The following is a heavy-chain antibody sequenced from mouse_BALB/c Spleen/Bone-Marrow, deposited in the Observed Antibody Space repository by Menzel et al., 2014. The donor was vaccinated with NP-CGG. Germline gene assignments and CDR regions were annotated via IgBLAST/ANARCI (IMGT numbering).Heavy chain of an antibody. D-gene: IGHD1-1*01. CDR2: IDPANGNT. CDR3: ARYYYSTLLDY. CDR1: GFNIKDTY. V-gene: IGHV14-3*02. J-gene: IGHJ2*01. Sequence: VQLKESGAELVKSGASVKLSCTASGFNIKDTYMHWVKQRPEQGLEWIGRIDPANGNTKYDPKFQGKATITADTSSNTAYLQLSSLTSEDTAVYYCARYYYSTLLDYWGQGTTLTVSS.